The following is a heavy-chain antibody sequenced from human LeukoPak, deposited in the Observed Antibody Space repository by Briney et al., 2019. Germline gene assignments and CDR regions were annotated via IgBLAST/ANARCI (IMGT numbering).Heavy chain of an antibody. CDR1: GGSFSGYY. CDR3: ASPWGYGSGI. CDR2: INHSGST. D-gene: IGHD3-10*01. J-gene: IGHJ4*02. V-gene: IGHV4-34*01. Sequence: PSKTLSLTCAVYGGSFSGYYWSWIRQPPGKGLEWIGEINHSGSTNYNPSLKSRVTISVDTSKKQFSLKLSSVTAADTAMYYCASPWGYGSGIWGQGTLVTVSS.